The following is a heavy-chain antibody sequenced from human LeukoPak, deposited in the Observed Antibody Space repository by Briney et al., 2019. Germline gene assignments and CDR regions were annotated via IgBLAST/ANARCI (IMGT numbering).Heavy chain of an antibody. Sequence: SETLSLTCAVYGGSFSGYYWSWIRQPPGKGLEWIGEINHSGSTNYNPSLKSRVTISVDTSKNQFSLKLSSVTAADTAVYYCARVRGNYDILTGYYPHFDYWGQGTLVTVSS. CDR3: ARVRGNYDILTGYYPHFDY. CDR2: INHSGST. J-gene: IGHJ4*02. V-gene: IGHV4-34*01. CDR1: GGSFSGYY. D-gene: IGHD3-9*01.